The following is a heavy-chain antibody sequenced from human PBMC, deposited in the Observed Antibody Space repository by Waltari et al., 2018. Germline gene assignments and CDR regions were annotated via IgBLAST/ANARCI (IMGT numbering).Heavy chain of an antibody. CDR2: IYYSGST. CDR3: ATVWGQLWLYFDY. CDR1: GGSISSSSYY. V-gene: IGHV4-39*07. D-gene: IGHD5-18*01. Sequence: QLQLQESGPGLVKPSETLSLTCTVSGGSISSSSYYWGWIRQPPGTGLEWIGSIYYSGSTFSTPSLKSRVTISVDTSKNQFSLKLSSETAADTAVYYWATVWGQLWLYFDYWGQGTLVTVSS. J-gene: IGHJ4*02.